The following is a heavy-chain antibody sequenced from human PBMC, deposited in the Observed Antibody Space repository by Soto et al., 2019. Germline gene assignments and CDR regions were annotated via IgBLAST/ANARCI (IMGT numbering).Heavy chain of an antibody. CDR2: IYPGDSDT. Sequence: PGESLKISCKGSGYSFTSYWIGWVRQMPWKGLEWMGIIYPGDSDTRYSPSFQGQVTISADKSISTAYLQWSSLKASDTAMYYCARKGYSYGYSLDDAFDIWGQGTMVTVS. D-gene: IGHD5-18*01. V-gene: IGHV5-51*01. CDR1: GYSFTSYW. J-gene: IGHJ3*02. CDR3: ARKGYSYGYSLDDAFDI.